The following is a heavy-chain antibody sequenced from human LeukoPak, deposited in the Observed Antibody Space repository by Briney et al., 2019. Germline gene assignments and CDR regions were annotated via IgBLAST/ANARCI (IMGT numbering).Heavy chain of an antibody. Sequence: GGSLRLSCAASGFTFSSYTMNWVRQAPGKGLEWVSGISVSADSTFYADSVKGRFTISRDNSKNTLYLQVNSLRDEDTAVYYCASRKTYDYWGQGTLVTVSS. CDR2: ISVSADST. V-gene: IGHV3-23*01. CDR1: GFTFSSYT. CDR3: ASRKTYDY. D-gene: IGHD1-14*01. J-gene: IGHJ4*02.